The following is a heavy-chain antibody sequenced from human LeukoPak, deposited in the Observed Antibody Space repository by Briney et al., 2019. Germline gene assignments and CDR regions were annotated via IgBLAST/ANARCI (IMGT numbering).Heavy chain of an antibody. V-gene: IGHV4-39*02. CDR1: GGSIDSSSYY. J-gene: IGHJ5*01. D-gene: IGHD3-10*01. Sequence: PSETLSLTCAVSGGSIDSSSYYWGWIRQPPGKGLEWIGSIFRTGSTYYSASLKSRVSISVDASKNHIALKLTSVTAADTAVYFCARRVGFYGSGSLNYFDPWGQGILVSVS. CDR3: ARRVGFYGSGSLNYFDP. CDR2: IFRTGST.